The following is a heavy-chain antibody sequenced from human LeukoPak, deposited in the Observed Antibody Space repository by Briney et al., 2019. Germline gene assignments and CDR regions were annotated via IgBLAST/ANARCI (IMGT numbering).Heavy chain of an antibody. D-gene: IGHD7-27*01. CDR1: GFTFDDYA. CDR3: ARDASGDLEY. CDR2: ISWDGGST. V-gene: IGHV3-43D*03. J-gene: IGHJ4*02. Sequence: GGSLRLSCAASGFTFDDYAMHWVRQAPGKGLEWVSLISWDGGSTYYADSVKGRFTISRDNSKNSLYLQMNSLRAEDTALYYCARDASGDLEYWGQGTLVTVSS.